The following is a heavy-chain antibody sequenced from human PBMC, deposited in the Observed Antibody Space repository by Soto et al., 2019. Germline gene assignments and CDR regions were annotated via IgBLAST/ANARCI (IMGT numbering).Heavy chain of an antibody. D-gene: IGHD3-9*01. J-gene: IGHJ4*02. V-gene: IGHV3-7*01. CDR2: IKQDRSEK. Sequence: GGSLRLSCAASGFTFSSYWMSWVRQAPGKGLEWVANIKQDRSEKYYGDSVKGRFTISRDNAKNSLYLQMNSLRAEDAAVDLCSRDGGFYDILADFGYWGQGTLVTVSS. CDR3: SRDGGFYDILADFGY. CDR1: GFTFSSYW.